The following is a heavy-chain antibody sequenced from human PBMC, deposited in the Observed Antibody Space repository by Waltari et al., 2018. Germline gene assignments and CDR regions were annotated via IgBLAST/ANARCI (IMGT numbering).Heavy chain of an antibody. CDR1: GVGFGDHD. CDR2: ICGTHSNL. J-gene: IGHJ5*02. Sequence: EVRRAGRGGGRVRPGGSLRSPRKATGVGFGDHDMIWVRQAPGAGLEWVSSICGTHSNLFYADSVKGRFTVSRDNAKNSLYLQMDKLRAEDSGLYFCTRDLYGSGGDWFDPWGQGTLVTVSS. V-gene: IGHV3-21*03. D-gene: IGHD3-10*01. CDR3: TRDLYGSGGDWFDP.